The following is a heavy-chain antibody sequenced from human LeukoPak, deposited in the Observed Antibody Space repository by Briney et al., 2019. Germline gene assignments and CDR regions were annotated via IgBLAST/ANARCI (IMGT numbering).Heavy chain of an antibody. CDR2: INHSGTM. CDR3: ARGKYYYDSSGYYQEDAFDI. CDR1: GEPFSGYY. J-gene: IGHJ3*02. V-gene: IGHV4-34*01. D-gene: IGHD3-22*01. Sequence: PSETLSLTCAVYGEPFSGYYWTWIRQPPGKGLEWIGEINHSGTMNYNPSLKSRATISLDTSKKQFSLKLSSVTAADTAVYYCARGKYYYDSSGYYQEDAFDIWGRGTMVTVSS.